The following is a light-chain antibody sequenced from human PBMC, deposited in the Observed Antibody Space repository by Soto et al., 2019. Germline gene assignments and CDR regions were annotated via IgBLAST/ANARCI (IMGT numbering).Light chain of an antibody. J-gene: IGLJ1*01. CDR1: SSDVGGYNY. Sequence: QSALTQPRSLSGSPGQSVAISCTGTSSDVGGYNYVSWYQQHPGKVPKLIICDVSKRPSGVPDRFSGSKSGNTASLNISGLQAEDEADYYCCSYAGGPYVFGTGTKVTVL. V-gene: IGLV2-11*01. CDR3: CSYAGGPYV. CDR2: DVS.